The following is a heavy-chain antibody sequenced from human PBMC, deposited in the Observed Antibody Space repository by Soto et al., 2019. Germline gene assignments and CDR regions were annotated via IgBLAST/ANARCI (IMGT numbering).Heavy chain of an antibody. J-gene: IGHJ4*02. CDR3: ARIPYSSASFDY. CDR2: VHYSGST. Sequence: SETLSLTCTVSGVSISSVSISVNYWSWIRQSPGKGLEWIGSVHYSGSTSYHPSLKSRVTISVDTSKNQFSLRLRSVTAADTAVYYCARIPYSSASFDYWRQGNLVTVSS. CDR1: GVSISSVSISVNY. V-gene: IGHV4-61*08. D-gene: IGHD6-19*01.